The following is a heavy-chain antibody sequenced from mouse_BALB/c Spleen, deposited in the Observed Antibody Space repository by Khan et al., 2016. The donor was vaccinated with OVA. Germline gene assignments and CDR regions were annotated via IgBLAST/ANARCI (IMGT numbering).Heavy chain of an antibody. J-gene: IGHJ2*01. CDR3: AIMIRGDYFDY. CDR2: ISYSGST. CDR1: GYSITSDYA. Sequence: EVELVESGPGLVKPSQSLSLTCTVTGYSITSDYAWNWIRQFPGNKLEWMGYISYSGSTSYNPSLKSRISITRDTSKNQFFRQLNSVTTEDTATYYCAIMIRGDYFDYWGQGTTLTVSS. V-gene: IGHV3-2*02. D-gene: IGHD2-4*01.